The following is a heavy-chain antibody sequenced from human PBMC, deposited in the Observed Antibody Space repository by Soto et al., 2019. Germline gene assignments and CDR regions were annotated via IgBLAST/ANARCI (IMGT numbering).Heavy chain of an antibody. D-gene: IGHD4-17*01. J-gene: IGHJ4*02. CDR1: GFTFSSYW. Sequence: EVQLVESGGGLVQPGGSLRLSCAASGFTFSSYWMHWVRQVPGKGLVWVSRIKTDGSVISYADSVQGRFTISRDNAKNTLHLQMNSLRADDSAVYYCARVRNGDWYFDYWGQGTLVTISS. V-gene: IGHV3-74*01. CDR3: ARVRNGDWYFDY. CDR2: IKTDGSVI.